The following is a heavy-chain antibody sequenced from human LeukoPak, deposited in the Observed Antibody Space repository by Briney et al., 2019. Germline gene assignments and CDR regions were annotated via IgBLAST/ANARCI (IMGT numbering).Heavy chain of an antibody. CDR3: ASQTGIAVAGTDY. CDR2: IYHSGST. V-gene: IGHV4-38-2*02. Sequence: PSETLSLTCTVSGYSISSGYYWGWIRQPPGKGLEWIGSIYHSGSTYYNPSLKSRVTISVDTSKNQFSLKLSSETAADTAVYYCASQTGIAVAGTDYWGQGTLVTVSS. D-gene: IGHD6-19*01. J-gene: IGHJ4*02. CDR1: GYSISSGYY.